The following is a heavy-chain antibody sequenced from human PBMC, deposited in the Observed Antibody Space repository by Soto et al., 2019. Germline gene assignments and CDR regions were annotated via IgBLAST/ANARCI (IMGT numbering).Heavy chain of an antibody. CDR1: GGTFSSYA. CDR2: IIPIFGTA. Sequence: SVKGYCKASGGTFSSYAISWVRQAPGQGLEWMGGIIPIFGTASYAQKFQGRVTITTDTSTGTTYMELRSLRSDDTAVYYCAQGRGYSLIPVVDDAVDVWGQGTLVTRLL. D-gene: IGHD5-12*01. CDR3: AQGRGYSLIPVVDDAVDV. J-gene: IGHJ3*01. V-gene: IGHV1-69*05.